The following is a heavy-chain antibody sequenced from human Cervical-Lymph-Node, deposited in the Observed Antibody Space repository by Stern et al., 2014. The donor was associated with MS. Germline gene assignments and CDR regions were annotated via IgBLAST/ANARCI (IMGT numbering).Heavy chain of an antibody. CDR3: ARGVMVAATYAYDI. V-gene: IGHV3-74*02. J-gene: IGHJ3*02. D-gene: IGHD2-15*01. CDR1: GFTFSTYW. CDR2: INSDESST. Sequence: EDQLVESGGGLVQPGGSLRLSCAASGFTFSTYWMHWVRPAPGKGLVWVSRINSDESSTTYADSVKGRFSISRDNDKNTLYLQMNSLRAEDTAVYYCARGVMVAATYAYDIWGQGTMVTISS.